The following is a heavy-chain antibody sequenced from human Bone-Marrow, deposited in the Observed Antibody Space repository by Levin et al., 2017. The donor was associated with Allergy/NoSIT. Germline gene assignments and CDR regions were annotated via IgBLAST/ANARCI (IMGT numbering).Heavy chain of an antibody. D-gene: IGHD1/OR15-1a*01. CDR1: GASISSSNW. Sequence: SSETLSLTCAVSGASISSSNWWNWVRQTPGGGLEWLGEIFHSGIANYNPSLKSRILISVDKSKNHFSLNLKSVTAADTALYYCTRRNSSWATFTFDIWGHGTMVTVS. V-gene: IGHV4-4*02. CDR3: TRRNSSWATFTFDI. J-gene: IGHJ3*02. CDR2: IFHSGIA.